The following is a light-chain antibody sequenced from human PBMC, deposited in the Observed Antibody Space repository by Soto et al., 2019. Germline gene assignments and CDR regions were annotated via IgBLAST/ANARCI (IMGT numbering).Light chain of an antibody. J-gene: IGKJ5*01. CDR2: DVS. CDR3: HQRYNWPRVT. CDR1: QSVSNS. Sequence: EIVLTQSPATLSLSPGERGTLSCRASQSVSNSLAWYQQKPGQPPRLLIYDVSNRDTGIPARFSGSGSGTDFTLTITSPEPEDFAVYFCHQRYNWPRVTFGQGTQLEIK. V-gene: IGKV3-11*01.